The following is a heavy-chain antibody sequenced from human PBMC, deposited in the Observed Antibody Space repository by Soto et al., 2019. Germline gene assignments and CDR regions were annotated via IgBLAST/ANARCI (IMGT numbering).Heavy chain of an antibody. CDR3: AKDLLSYFYASGSDV. D-gene: IGHD3-10*01. CDR1: GFTFNNYA. V-gene: IGHV3-23*01. J-gene: IGHJ4*02. Sequence: EVQLLESGGGLVQPGGSLRLSCAGSGFTFNNYAMNWVRQAPGKGLEWVSVISGSGGGSYYGDSVKGRFTISRDNSKNTLYLQMNSLRAEDTAVYYCAKDLLSYFYASGSDVWGQGTQVTVSS. CDR2: ISGSGGGS.